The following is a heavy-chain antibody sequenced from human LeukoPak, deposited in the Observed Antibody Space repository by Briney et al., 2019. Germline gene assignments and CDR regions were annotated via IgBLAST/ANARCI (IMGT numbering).Heavy chain of an antibody. CDR2: INSDARNT. J-gene: IGHJ3*02. D-gene: IGHD3-3*01. CDR1: GFTFSSYW. Sequence: GSLRLSCAASGFTFSSYWMYWVRQAPGKGLVWVSRINSDARNTNYADSVQGRFTISRDNAKNTLYLQMNSLRVEDTAVYYCASGIGVGDSFDIWGQGTMVTVSS. CDR3: ASGIGVGDSFDI. V-gene: IGHV3-74*01.